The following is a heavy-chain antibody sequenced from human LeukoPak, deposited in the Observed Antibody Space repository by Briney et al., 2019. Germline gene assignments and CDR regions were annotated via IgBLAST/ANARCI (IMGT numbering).Heavy chain of an antibody. V-gene: IGHV4-30-4*01. CDR2: IYYSGST. CDR3: ASALMYYDILTGYTDIYYYYYGMDV. Sequence: SQTLSLTCTVSGGSISSGDYYWCWIRQPPGKGLEWIGYIYYSGSTYYNPSLKSRVTISVDTSKNQFSLKLSSVTAADTAVYYCASALMYYDILTGYTDIYYYYYGMDVWGKGTTVTVSS. CDR1: GGSISSGDYY. D-gene: IGHD3-9*01. J-gene: IGHJ6*04.